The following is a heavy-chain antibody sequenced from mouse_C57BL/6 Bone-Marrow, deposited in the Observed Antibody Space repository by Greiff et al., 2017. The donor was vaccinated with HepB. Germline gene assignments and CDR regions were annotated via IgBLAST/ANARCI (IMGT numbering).Heavy chain of an antibody. CDR3: AREGITTVDY. D-gene: IGHD1-1*01. CDR2: IYPGSGNT. Sequence: VQVVESGPELVKPGASVKISCKASGYSFTSYYIHWVKQRPGQGLEWIGWIYPGSGNTKYNEKFKGKATLTADTSSSTAYMQLSSLTSEDSAVYYCAREGITTVDYWGQGTTLTVSS. CDR1: GYSFTSYY. V-gene: IGHV1-66*01. J-gene: IGHJ2*01.